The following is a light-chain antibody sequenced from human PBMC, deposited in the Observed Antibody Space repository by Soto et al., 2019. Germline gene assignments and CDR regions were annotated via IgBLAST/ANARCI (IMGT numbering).Light chain of an antibody. CDR2: GAS. CDR3: QQYTDWPLT. CDR1: QSIRST. Sequence: EIVMTQSPATLSVSPGERATLSCRASQSIRSTLAWYQQKPGQAPRLLIYGASTRATGIPARFSGSGSGTEFTLTISSLQSEDVAVYYCQQYTDWPLTFGQGTKVDIK. V-gene: IGKV3-15*01. J-gene: IGKJ1*01.